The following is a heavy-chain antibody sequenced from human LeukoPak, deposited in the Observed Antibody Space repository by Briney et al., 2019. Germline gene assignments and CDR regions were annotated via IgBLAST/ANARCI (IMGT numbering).Heavy chain of an antibody. J-gene: IGHJ4*02. CDR2: IYSGGNT. CDR1: GFTVSINY. V-gene: IGHV3-53*01. CDR3: ARGETSSYDY. D-gene: IGHD2-2*01. Sequence: GGSLRLSCAASGFTVSINYMSWVRQAPGKGLEWVSVIYSGGNTYYADSVKGRSTISRDNSKNTVYLQMNSLRAEDTAVYYCARGETSSYDYWGQGTLVTVSS.